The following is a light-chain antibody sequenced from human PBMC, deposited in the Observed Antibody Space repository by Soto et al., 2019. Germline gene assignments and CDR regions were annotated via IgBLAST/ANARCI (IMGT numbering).Light chain of an antibody. V-gene: IGKV2-30*01. CDR3: MQATHWPWT. CDR1: RSLVYSDGNTY. J-gene: IGKJ1*01. CDR2: KVS. Sequence: DVVMTQSPLSLPVTLGQPASISCRSTRSLVYSDGNTYLNWFQQRPGRSPRRLIYKVSNRDTGVPDRFSGSGSGADFTLTITRVEAEDVGMYYCMQATHWPWTFGQGTKVEIK.